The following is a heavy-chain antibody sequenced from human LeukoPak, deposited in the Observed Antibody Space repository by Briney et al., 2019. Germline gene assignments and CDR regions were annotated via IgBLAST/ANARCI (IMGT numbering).Heavy chain of an antibody. Sequence: GGSLRLSCAGSGFTFRSYSMNWVRQAPGKGLEWVSSISSSSSYIYYADSVKGRFTISRDNAKNSLYLQMNSLRAEDTALYYCARVDYAYNWFDPWGQGTLVTVSS. CDR2: ISSSSSYI. V-gene: IGHV3-21*01. CDR1: GFTFRSYS. J-gene: IGHJ5*02. D-gene: IGHD2-2*01. CDR3: ARVDYAYNWFDP.